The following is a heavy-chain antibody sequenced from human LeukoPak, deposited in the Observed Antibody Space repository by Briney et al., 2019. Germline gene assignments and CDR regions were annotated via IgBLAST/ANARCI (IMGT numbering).Heavy chain of an antibody. CDR3: ARAWLRLNPYFDY. D-gene: IGHD5-12*01. Sequence: GASVKVSCKASGYTFTGYYMHWVRQPPGQGLEWMRWINPNSGGTNYAQKFQGRVTMTRDTSISTSYMELSRLRSDDTAVYYCARAWLRLNPYFDYWGQGTLVTVSS. V-gene: IGHV1-2*02. CDR1: GYTFTGYY. J-gene: IGHJ4*02. CDR2: INPNSGGT.